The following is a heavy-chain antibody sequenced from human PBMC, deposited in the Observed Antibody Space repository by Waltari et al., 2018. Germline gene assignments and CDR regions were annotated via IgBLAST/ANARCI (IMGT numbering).Heavy chain of an antibody. CDR3: AKELYPGYARRLFDY. Sequence: QVQLVESGGGVVQPGRSLRLYCTASGFRFSHYGMHWVRQAPGKGLEWVAIISFDGNEKHYADSVKGRLTVSRDNSKNTLFLQLNSLRAEDTAVYYCAKELYPGYARRLFDYWGQGTLVTVSS. V-gene: IGHV3-30*18. J-gene: IGHJ4*02. CDR2: ISFDGNEK. D-gene: IGHD5-12*01. CDR1: GFRFSHYG.